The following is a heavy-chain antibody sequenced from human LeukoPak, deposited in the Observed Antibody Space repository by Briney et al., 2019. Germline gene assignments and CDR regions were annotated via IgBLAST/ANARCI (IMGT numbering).Heavy chain of an antibody. V-gene: IGHV3-64D*09. D-gene: IGHD5-18*01. CDR3: TKGTIWLPFDY. CDR2: IVSNGDST. CDR1: GFTFSRYG. Sequence: PGGSLRLSCSASGFTFSRYGMHWVRQAPGKGLEYVSAIVSNGDSTYYADSVKGRFTISRDNAKNTLYLQMSSLRPDDTAVYYCTKGTIWLPFDYWGQGTLVTVSS. J-gene: IGHJ4*02.